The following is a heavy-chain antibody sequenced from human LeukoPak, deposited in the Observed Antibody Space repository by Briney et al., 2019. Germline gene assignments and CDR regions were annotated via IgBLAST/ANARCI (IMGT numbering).Heavy chain of an antibody. CDR3: ARGFTGHSGSYYY. J-gene: IGHJ4*02. CDR1: GGSFSGYY. V-gene: IGHV4-34*01. D-gene: IGHD6-6*01. CDR2: INHSGST. Sequence: SETLSLTCAVYGGSFSGYYWSWIRQPPGNGLEWIGEINHSGSTNYNPSLKSRVTISVDTSKNQFSLKLSSVTAADTAVYYCARGFTGHSGSYYYWGQGTLVTVSS.